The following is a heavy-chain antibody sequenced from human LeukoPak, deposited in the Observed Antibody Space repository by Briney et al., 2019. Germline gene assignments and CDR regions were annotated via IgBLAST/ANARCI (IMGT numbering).Heavy chain of an antibody. J-gene: IGHJ5*02. Sequence: PGGSLRLSCAASGFTFSSYAMSWVRQAPGKGLEWVSTISGGGGSTYYADSVKGRFTISRDNSKNTLYLQMNSLRAEDTAVYYCAKGPLGYCSGGSCPWRWFDPWGQGTLVTVSS. V-gene: IGHV3-23*01. CDR3: AKGPLGYCSGGSCPWRWFDP. D-gene: IGHD2-15*01. CDR2: ISGGGGST. CDR1: GFTFSSYA.